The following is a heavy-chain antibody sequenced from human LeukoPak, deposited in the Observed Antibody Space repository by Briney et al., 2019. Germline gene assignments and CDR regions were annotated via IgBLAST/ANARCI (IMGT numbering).Heavy chain of an antibody. V-gene: IGHV4-31*11. D-gene: IGHD2-21*01. J-gene: IGHJ1*01. Sequence: SETLTLTCAVSGGSISSGGYRWTWIRQYPGKGLEWIGYINYSGSTYYNPSLKSRVIISVDTSKNQFSLNLNSVTAADTAVYYCAREMDAHPRIVVWGQGTLVTVSS. CDR1: GGSISSGGYR. CDR3: AREMDAHPRIVV. CDR2: INYSGST.